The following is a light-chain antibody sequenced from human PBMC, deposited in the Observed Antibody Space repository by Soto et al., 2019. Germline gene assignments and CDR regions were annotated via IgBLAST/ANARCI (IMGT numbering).Light chain of an antibody. Sequence: QSVLTQPASVSGSPGQSITISCTGTSSDVGGFRFVSWYQQHPGKVPKLLIHEVSDRPSGVSDRFSGSKSGNTASLTISGLHAEDEADYYCSSYSTTNTALLFGGGTKLTVL. CDR2: EVS. J-gene: IGLJ2*01. V-gene: IGLV2-14*01. CDR3: SSYSTTNTALL. CDR1: SSDVGGFRF.